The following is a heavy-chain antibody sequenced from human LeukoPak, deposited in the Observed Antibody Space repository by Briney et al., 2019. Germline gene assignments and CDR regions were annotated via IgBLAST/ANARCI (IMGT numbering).Heavy chain of an antibody. CDR2: IRNDGNKY. J-gene: IGHJ4*02. Sequence: QTGGSLRLSCVAWGFTFSSSGMHGVRQSPGKGLDWVAFIRNDGNKYNYAESVKGRFTISRDTSKNTLYLQMDSLSAEDTAVYYCVKVDTWGQGTLVTVSS. D-gene: IGHD5-18*01. CDR3: VKVDT. V-gene: IGHV3-30*02. CDR1: GFTFSSSG.